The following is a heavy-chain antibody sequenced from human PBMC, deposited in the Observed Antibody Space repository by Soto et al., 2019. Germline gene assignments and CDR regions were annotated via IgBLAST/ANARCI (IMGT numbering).Heavy chain of an antibody. D-gene: IGHD5-18*01. CDR2: IIPIFGTA. CDR3: ARVFRGYSYGYSWFDP. Sequence: QVPLVQSGAEVKKPGSSVKVSCKASGGTFSSYAISWVRQAPGQGLEWMGGIIPIFGTANYAQKFQGRVTITADKSTSTAYMELSSLRSEDTAVYYCARVFRGYSYGYSWFDPWGQGTLVTVSS. CDR1: GGTFSSYA. J-gene: IGHJ5*02. V-gene: IGHV1-69*06.